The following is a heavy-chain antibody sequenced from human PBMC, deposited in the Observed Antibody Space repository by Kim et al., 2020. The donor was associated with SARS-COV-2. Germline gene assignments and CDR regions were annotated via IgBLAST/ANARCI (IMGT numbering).Heavy chain of an antibody. V-gene: IGHV7-4-1*02. D-gene: IGHD3-16*02. CDR2: INTNTGNP. J-gene: IGHJ4*02. CDR3: ARGPIMITFGGVIATFDDY. Sequence: ASVKVSCKASGYTFTSYAMNWVRQAPGQGLEWMGWINTNTGNPTYAQGFTGRFVFSLDTSVSTAYLQISSLKAEDTAVYYCARGPIMITFGGVIATFDDYWGQGTLVTVSS. CDR1: GYTFTSYA.